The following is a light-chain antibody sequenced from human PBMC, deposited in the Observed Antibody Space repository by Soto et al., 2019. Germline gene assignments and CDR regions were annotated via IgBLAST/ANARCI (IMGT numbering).Light chain of an antibody. CDR1: SSDVGGYNY. V-gene: IGLV2-8*01. CDR2: EVS. CDR3: RSYAGSNNPYV. J-gene: IGLJ1*01. Sequence: QSALTQPPSASGSPGQSVTISCTGTSSDVGGYNYVSWYQQHPGKAPKLMIYEVSKRPSGVPDRFSGSKSGNTASLTVSGLQAEDEDDYYCRSYAGSNNPYVFGTGTKLTVL.